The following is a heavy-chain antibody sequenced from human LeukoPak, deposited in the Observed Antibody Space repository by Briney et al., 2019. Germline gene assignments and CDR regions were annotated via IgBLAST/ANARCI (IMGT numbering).Heavy chain of an antibody. Sequence: GASVKVSCKASGYTFTSYGIRWVRQAPGQGLEWMGWISAYNGNTNYAQKLQGRVTMTTDTSTSTAYMELRSLRSDDTAVYYCARMMDIVVVPAATPFDYWGQGTLVTVSS. D-gene: IGHD2-2*03. J-gene: IGHJ4*02. CDR1: GYTFTSYG. V-gene: IGHV1-18*01. CDR3: ARMMDIVVVPAATPFDY. CDR2: ISAYNGNT.